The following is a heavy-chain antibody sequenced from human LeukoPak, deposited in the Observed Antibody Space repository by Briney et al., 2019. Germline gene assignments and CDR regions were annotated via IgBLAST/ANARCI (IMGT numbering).Heavy chain of an antibody. CDR3: ARDRRSGGSSGYYY. D-gene: IGHD3-22*01. CDR1: GFTFTSYS. V-gene: IGHV3-23*01. Sequence: GGSLRLSCAASGFTFTSYSMNWVRQAPGKGLEWVSTISGGGGSTYYADSVKGRFTISRDNSKNTLYLQVNSLRDEDTAVYYCARDRRSGGSSGYYYWGQGTLVTVSS. J-gene: IGHJ4*02. CDR2: ISGGGGST.